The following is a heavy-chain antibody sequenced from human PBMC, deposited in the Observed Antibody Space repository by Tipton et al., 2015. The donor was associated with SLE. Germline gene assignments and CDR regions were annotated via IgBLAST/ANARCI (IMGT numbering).Heavy chain of an antibody. Sequence: SLRLSCAASGFTFSSYAMYWVRQAPGKGLGWVAVISYDGSKKYYADSVKGRFTISRDNSKNTLYLQMNSLRAEDTAVYYCAREPERGSYTPGAFDIWGQGTMVTVSS. CDR2: ISYDGSKK. CDR1: GFTFSSYA. CDR3: AREPERGSYTPGAFDI. D-gene: IGHD3-16*01. V-gene: IGHV3-30*04. J-gene: IGHJ3*02.